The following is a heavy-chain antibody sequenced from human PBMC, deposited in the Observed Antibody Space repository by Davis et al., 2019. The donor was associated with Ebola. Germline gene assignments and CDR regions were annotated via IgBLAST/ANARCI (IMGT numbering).Heavy chain of an antibody. CDR3: ARVSSSSWPVFES. CDR2: IGIGGDT. J-gene: IGHJ4*02. Sequence: GESLKISCAASGFTFSSYDMHWVRHATGKGLEWVSAIGIGGDTHYPGSVKGRFTISRENAKNSLYLQMTSLRAGDTAVYYCARVSSSSWPVFESWGQGTLVTVSS. D-gene: IGHD6-13*01. CDR1: GFTFSSYD. V-gene: IGHV3-13*01.